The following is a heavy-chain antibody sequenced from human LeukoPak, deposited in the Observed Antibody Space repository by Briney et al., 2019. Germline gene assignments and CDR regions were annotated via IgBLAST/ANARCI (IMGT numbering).Heavy chain of an antibody. CDR1: GFTFSSYA. D-gene: IGHD3-22*01. V-gene: IGHV3-23*01. Sequence: PGGSLRLSCAASGFTFSSYAMSWVRQAPGKGLEWVSAISGSGSTYYADSVKGRFTISRDNSKNTLYLQMNSLRAEDTAVYYCAKETTYYYDSSRGYWGQGTLVTVSS. CDR2: ISGSGST. CDR3: AKETTYYYDSSRGY. J-gene: IGHJ4*02.